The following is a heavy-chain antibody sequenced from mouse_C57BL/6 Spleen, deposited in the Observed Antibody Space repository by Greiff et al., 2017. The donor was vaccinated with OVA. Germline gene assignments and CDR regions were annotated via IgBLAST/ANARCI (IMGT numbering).Heavy chain of an antibody. CDR3: TRYPFDV. V-gene: IGHV1-15*01. Sequence: QVQLKESGAELVRPGASVTLSCKASGYTFTDYEMHWVKQTPVHGLEWIGAIDPETGGTAYNQKFKGKAILTADKSSSTAYMELRSLTSEDSAVYYCTRYPFDVWGTGTTVTVSS. CDR1: GYTFTDYE. J-gene: IGHJ1*03. CDR2: IDPETGGT.